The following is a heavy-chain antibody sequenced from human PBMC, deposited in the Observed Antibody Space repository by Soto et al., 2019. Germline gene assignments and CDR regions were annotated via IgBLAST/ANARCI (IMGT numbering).Heavy chain of an antibody. CDR1: GDSVSSNSAA. V-gene: IGHV6-1*01. CDR3: ATEWSGVAAAPAGKYGMDV. CDR2: TYYRSKWYD. J-gene: IGHJ6*02. Sequence: SQTLSLTCAISGDSVSSNSAAWNWIRQSPSRGLEWLGRTYYRSKWYDDYAVSVKSRITINPDTSKNQFSLQLNSVTPEDTAVYYCATEWSGVAAAPAGKYGMDVWGQGTTVTVSS. D-gene: IGHD6-13*01.